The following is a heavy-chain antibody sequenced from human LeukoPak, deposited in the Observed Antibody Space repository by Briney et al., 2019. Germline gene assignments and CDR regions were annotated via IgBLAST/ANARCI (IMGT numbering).Heavy chain of an antibody. CDR2: IKPDGTEK. V-gene: IGHV3-7*01. D-gene: IGHD3-22*01. CDR3: VRVRHEYYDSSDYYATTGDF. Sequence: GGSLRLSCAASGFIFSDHWMSGVRQTPGKGREWVANIKPDGTEKYYGDSVKGRLHISRDNAQNSLYLHLNSLRAEETAVYYCVRVRHEYYDSSDYYATTGDFWGQGTLVTVSS. CDR1: GFIFSDHW. J-gene: IGHJ4*02.